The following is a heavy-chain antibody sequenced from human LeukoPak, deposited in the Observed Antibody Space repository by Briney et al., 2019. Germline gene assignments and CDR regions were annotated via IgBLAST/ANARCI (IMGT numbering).Heavy chain of an antibody. Sequence: GGSLRLSCGVSGITLSYYGMSWVRQAPGKGLEWVAGLSGSAGGTNYADSVKGRFTISRDNSKNTLFLQMDRLRAEDTAVYFCAKRGVVVRVFLVGFHKEAYYFDSWGQGAQVTVSS. V-gene: IGHV3-23*01. J-gene: IGHJ4*02. CDR2: LSGSAGGT. CDR1: GITLSYYG. CDR3: AKRGVVVRVFLVGFHKEAYYFDS. D-gene: IGHD3-16*02.